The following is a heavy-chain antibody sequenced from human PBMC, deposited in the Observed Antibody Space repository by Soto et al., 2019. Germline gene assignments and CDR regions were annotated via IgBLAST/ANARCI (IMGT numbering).Heavy chain of an antibody. CDR2: MNWKIDI. CDR1: GFTFDDNA. V-gene: IGHV3-9*01. CDR3: AILQDRGGRTTFIY. Sequence: PGGSLRLSCAVSGFTFDDNAMHWVRQAPEKGLGWVSGMNWKIDIGYADAVKGRFTIARDNAENSLYLQMNSLRAEDAALYYCAILQDRGGRTTFIYWGQGTQVTVSS. D-gene: IGHD3-16*01. J-gene: IGHJ4*02.